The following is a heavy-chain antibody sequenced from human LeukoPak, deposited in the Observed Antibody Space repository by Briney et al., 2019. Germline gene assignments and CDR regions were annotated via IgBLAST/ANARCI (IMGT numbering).Heavy chain of an antibody. CDR3: ARVTIFMAARPESDYYYGMDV. J-gene: IGHJ6*02. V-gene: IGHV1-2*02. CDR1: GYTFTDYY. CDR2: INPNSGGT. Sequence: ASVKVSYNASGYTFTDYYMHWVRQAPGQGREGLGWINPNSGGTNYAQKCQGRVTMTKDTSISTAYMELSRLRSDDTAVYYCARVTIFMAARPESDYYYGMDVWGQGTTVTVSS. D-gene: IGHD6-6*01.